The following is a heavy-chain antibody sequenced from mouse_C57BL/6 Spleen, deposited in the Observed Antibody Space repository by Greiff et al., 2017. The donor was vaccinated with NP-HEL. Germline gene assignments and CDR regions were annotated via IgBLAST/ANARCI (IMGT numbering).Heavy chain of an antibody. V-gene: IGHV3-6*01. Sequence: EVQRVESGPGLVKPSQSLSLTCSVTGYSITSGYYWNWIRQFPGNKLEWMGYISYDGSNNYNPSLKNRISITRDTSKNQFFLKLNSVTTEDTATYYCARDLYYGNYGFAYWGQGTLVTVSA. CDR2: ISYDGSN. CDR1: GYSITSGYY. D-gene: IGHD2-1*01. CDR3: ARDLYYGNYGFAY. J-gene: IGHJ3*01.